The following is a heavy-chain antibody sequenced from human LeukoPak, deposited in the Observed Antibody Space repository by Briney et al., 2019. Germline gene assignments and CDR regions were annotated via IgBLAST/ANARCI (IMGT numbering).Heavy chain of an antibody. CDR3: ARQQQLVPPMYFDY. CDR1: GYTFTSYD. Sequence: ASVKVSCKASGYTFTSYDINWVRQASGQGLEWMGWMNPNSGNTGYAQKFQGRVTMTRDTSISTAYMELSSLTSDDTAVYYCARQQQLVPPMYFDYWGQGTLVTVSS. J-gene: IGHJ4*02. V-gene: IGHV1-8*01. CDR2: MNPNSGNT. D-gene: IGHD6-13*01.